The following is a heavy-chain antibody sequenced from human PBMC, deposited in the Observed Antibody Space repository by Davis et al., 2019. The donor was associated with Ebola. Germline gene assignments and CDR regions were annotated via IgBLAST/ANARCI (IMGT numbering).Heavy chain of an antibody. Sequence: SETLSLTCTVSGGSISSGDYYWSWIRQPPGKGLEWIGEINHSGSTNYNPSLKSRVTISVDTSKNQFSLKLSSVTAADTAVYYCARVDYDFWSGYWTTNWFDPWGQGTLVTVSS. CDR2: INHSGST. CDR1: GGSISSGDYY. CDR3: ARVDYDFWSGYWTTNWFDP. D-gene: IGHD3-3*01. V-gene: IGHV4-61*08. J-gene: IGHJ5*02.